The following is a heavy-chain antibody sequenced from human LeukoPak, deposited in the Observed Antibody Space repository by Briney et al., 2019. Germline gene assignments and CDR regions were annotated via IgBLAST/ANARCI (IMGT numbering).Heavy chain of an antibody. CDR2: ISSNGGNT. V-gene: IGHV3-64D*09. Sequence: VGSLRLSGSGSGFTFNNYAMHWARQAPGKGLEFVSAISSNGGNTDYADSLKGRFTMSRDSSKKTPYLQMSSPRADDTAVYYCVKGGPYTRDGFDYWGQGTLVTVSS. CDR3: VKGGPYTRDGFDY. CDR1: GFTFNNYA. D-gene: IGHD6-13*01. J-gene: IGHJ4*02.